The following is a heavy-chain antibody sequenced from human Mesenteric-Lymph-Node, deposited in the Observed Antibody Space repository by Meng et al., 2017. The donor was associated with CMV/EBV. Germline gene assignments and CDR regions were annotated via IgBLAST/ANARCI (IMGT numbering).Heavy chain of an antibody. CDR2: IYSGDNA. CDR3: ARGGHGNGTWALHGLDL. Sequence: GGSLRPSCAASGFTVSSKYMNWVRQSPEKGLEWVSVIYSGDNAYYADSVKGRFTISRDSSKNIVYLQMNSLRPEDTAVYYCARGGHGNGTWALHGLDLWGQGTTVTVSS. J-gene: IGHJ6*02. CDR1: GFTVSSKY. D-gene: IGHD2-8*01. V-gene: IGHV3-66*02.